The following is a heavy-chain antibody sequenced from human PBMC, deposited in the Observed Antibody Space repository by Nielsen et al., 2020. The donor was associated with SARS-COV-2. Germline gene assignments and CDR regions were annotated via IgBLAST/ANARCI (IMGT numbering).Heavy chain of an antibody. CDR3: ARDWDYYDSSGLPDI. CDR2: ISSSGRYT. CDR1: GFTFSDYY. J-gene: IGHJ3*02. V-gene: IGHV3-11*05. D-gene: IGHD3-22*01. Sequence: GESLKISCAASGFTFSDYYMSWIRQAPGKGLEWISYISSSGRYTNHADSLKGRFTISRDNAKNSQYLQMNSLRAEDTALYHCARDWDYYDSSGLPDIWGQGTMVTVSS.